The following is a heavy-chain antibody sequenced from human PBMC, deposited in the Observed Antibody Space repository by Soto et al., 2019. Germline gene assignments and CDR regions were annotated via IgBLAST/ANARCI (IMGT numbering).Heavy chain of an antibody. V-gene: IGHV4-34*01. D-gene: IGHD3-3*01. J-gene: IGHJ5*02. CDR1: GGSFSGYY. CDR3: ARFTFWVVLRFLEWNWLDP. CDR2: INHSGST. Sequence: ASETLSLTCAVYGGSFSGYYWSWIRQPPGKGLEWIGEINHSGSTNYNPSLKSRVTISVDTPKNQFSLKLSSVTAADTAVYYCARFTFWVVLRFLEWNWLDPWGQGTLVTVSS.